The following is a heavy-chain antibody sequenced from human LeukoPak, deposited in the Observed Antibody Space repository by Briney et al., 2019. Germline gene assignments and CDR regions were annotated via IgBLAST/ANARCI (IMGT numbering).Heavy chain of an antibody. CDR3: ARAKYYYDSSGYKDYMDV. CDR2: INHSGST. D-gene: IGHD3-22*01. Sequence: SETLSLTCAVYGGSFSGYYWSWIRQPPGKGLEWIGEINHSGSTNYNPSLKSRVTISVDTSKNQFSLKLSSVTAADTAVYYCARAKYYYDSSGYKDYMDVWGKGTTVTASS. J-gene: IGHJ6*03. V-gene: IGHV4-34*01. CDR1: GGSFSGYY.